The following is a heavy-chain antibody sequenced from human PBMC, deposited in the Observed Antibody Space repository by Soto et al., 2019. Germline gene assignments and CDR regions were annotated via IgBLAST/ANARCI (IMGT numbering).Heavy chain of an antibody. Sequence: GGSLRLSCAASGFTFSSYSMNWVRQAPGKGLEWVSYISSSSSTIYYADSVKGRFTISRDNAKNSLYLQMNSLRDEDTAVYYCAREFDQLLWADYYGMDVWGQGATVTVSS. D-gene: IGHD2-2*01. CDR2: ISSSSSTI. CDR3: AREFDQLLWADYYGMDV. CDR1: GFTFSSYS. V-gene: IGHV3-48*02. J-gene: IGHJ6*02.